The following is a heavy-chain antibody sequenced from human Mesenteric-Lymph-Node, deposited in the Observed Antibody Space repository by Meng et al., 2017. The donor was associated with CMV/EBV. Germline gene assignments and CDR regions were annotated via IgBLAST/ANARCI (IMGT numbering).Heavy chain of an antibody. CDR2: IIPIFGTA. CDR1: FSSYA. CDR3: AAGTPPTIFGVVIRGWFDP. V-gene: IGHV1-69*05. D-gene: IGHD3-3*01. J-gene: IGHJ5*02. Sequence: FSSYAISWVRQAPGQGLQWMGGIIPIFGTANYAQKFQGRVTITTDESTSTAYMELSSLRSEDTAVYYCAAGTPPTIFGVVIRGWFDPWGQGTLVTVSS.